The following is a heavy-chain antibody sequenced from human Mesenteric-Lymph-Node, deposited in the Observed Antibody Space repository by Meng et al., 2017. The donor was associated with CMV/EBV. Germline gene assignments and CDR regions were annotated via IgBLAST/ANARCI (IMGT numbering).Heavy chain of an antibody. CDR3: ARGPGVRGVGLYYGMDV. CDR1: GFTFNSYC. D-gene: IGHD3-10*01. Sequence: GESLKISCAASGFTFNSYCMSWVRQAPGKGLEWVANIKQDGSEEYHVDSVKGRFTISRDNAKNSLYLQMNSLRVEDTAVYYCARGPGVRGVGLYYGMDVWGQGTTVTVSS. CDR2: IKQDGSEE. J-gene: IGHJ6*02. V-gene: IGHV3-7*04.